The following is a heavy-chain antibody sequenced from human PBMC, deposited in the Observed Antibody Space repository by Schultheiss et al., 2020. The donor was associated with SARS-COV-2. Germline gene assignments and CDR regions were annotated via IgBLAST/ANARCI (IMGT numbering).Heavy chain of an antibody. V-gene: IGHV4-39*02. CDR2: MYYSGST. D-gene: IGHD3-10*01. CDR3: ARGSGVPSSGMDV. J-gene: IGHJ6*02. CDR1: GGSISSYY. Sequence: SETLSLTCTVSGGSISSYYWGWIRQPPGRGLEWIGIMYYSGSTYYDPSLKSRVTISVDTYKNRFSLKLDSVTAADTAVYYCARGSGVPSSGMDVWGQGTTVTVSS.